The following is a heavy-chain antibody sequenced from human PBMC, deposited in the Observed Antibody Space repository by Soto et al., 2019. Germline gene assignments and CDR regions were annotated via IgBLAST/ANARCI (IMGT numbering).Heavy chain of an antibody. V-gene: IGHV1-18*01. CDR1: GYTFTSYG. J-gene: IGHJ5*02. D-gene: IGHD2-21*01. Sequence: QVQLVQSGAEVKKPGASVKVSCKASGYTFTSYGISWVRQAPGQGLEWMGWIRAYNGNTNYAQKLQGRVTMTTDTSASKAYMELRSLRAEDTAVYYCASGRTHIALWGQGPLVTVSS. CDR3: ASGRTHIAL. CDR2: IRAYNGNT.